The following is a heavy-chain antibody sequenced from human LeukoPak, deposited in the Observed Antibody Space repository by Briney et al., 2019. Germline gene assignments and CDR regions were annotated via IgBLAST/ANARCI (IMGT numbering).Heavy chain of an antibody. J-gene: IGHJ6*02. D-gene: IGHD3-3*01. CDR2: IYTSGST. CDR1: GGSISSYY. Sequence: SQTLSLTCTVSGGSISSYYWSWIRQPAGKGLEWIGRIYTSGSTNYNPSLKSRVTMSVDTSKNQFSLKLSSVTAADTAVYYCARDSGPIYGPYYYYGMDVWGQGTTVTVSS. V-gene: IGHV4-4*07. CDR3: ARDSGPIYGPYYYYGMDV.